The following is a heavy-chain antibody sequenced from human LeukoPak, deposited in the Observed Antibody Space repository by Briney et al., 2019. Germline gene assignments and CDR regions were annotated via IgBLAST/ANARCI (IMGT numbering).Heavy chain of an antibody. CDR1: GGSISSGDYY. D-gene: IGHD4-17*01. V-gene: IGHV4-61*08. J-gene: IGHJ5*02. CDR2: IYYSGST. CDR3: ARLSLPPPTGWFDP. Sequence: PSETLSLTCTVSGGSISSGDYYWSWIRQPPGKGLEWIGYIYYSGSTNYNPSLKSRVTISVDTSKNQFSLKLSSVTAADTAVYYCARLSLPPPTGWFDPWGQGTLVTVSS.